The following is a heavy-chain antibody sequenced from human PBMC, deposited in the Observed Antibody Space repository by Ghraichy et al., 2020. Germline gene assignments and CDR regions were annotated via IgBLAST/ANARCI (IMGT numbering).Heavy chain of an antibody. Sequence: SETLSLTCTVSGGSISSYYWSWIRQPAGKGLEWIGRIYTSGSTNYNPSLKSRVTMSVDTSKNQFSLKLSSVTAADTAVYYCARNTGIAVAGRHWGFDYWGQGTLVTVSS. CDR3: ARNTGIAVAGRHWGFDY. CDR2: IYTSGST. V-gene: IGHV4-4*07. D-gene: IGHD6-19*01. J-gene: IGHJ4*02. CDR1: GGSISSYY.